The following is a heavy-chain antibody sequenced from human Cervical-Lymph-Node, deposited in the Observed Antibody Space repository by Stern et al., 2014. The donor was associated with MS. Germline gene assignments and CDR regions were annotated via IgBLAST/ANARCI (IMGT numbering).Heavy chain of an antibody. CDR2: LSYDGSNE. CDR3: AKDRIQLWLWDY. Sequence: VQLVESGGDVVQPGRSLKLSCAASGFTFSSYGMHWVRQAPGKGLEWVAVLSYDGSNEYYAGSVKGRFTISRDNSKNTLYLQMNSLRPEDTAVYYGAKDRIQLWLWDYWGQGTLVTVSS. D-gene: IGHD5-18*01. CDR1: GFTFSSYG. J-gene: IGHJ4*02. V-gene: IGHV3-30*18.